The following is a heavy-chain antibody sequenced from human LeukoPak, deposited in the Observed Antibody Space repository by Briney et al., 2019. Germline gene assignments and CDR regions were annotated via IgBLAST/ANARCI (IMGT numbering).Heavy chain of an antibody. D-gene: IGHD3-3*02. CDR2: ISGSGGST. J-gene: IGHJ4*02. V-gene: IGHV3-23*01. CDR1: GFTFSTYA. Sequence: GGSLRLSCAASGFTFSTYAMNWVRQAPGKGLEWVSVISGSGGSTYYADSVKGRFTISRDNFKNTLYLQMNSLRAEDTAIYYCAKTGPPRIFGVVTIGSWGQGTLVTVSS. CDR3: AKTGPPRIFGVVTIGS.